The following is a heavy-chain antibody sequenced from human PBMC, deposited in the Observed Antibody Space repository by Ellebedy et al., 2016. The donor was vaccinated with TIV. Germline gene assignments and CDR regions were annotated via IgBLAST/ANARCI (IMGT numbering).Heavy chain of an antibody. V-gene: IGHV3-21*01. Sequence: PGGSLRLSCAASGFTFSSYSMNWVRQAPGKGLEWVSSISSSSSYIYYADSVKGRFTISRDNAKNSLYLQMNSLRAEDTAVYYCASTSEAATSWHYYYGMDVWGQGTTVTVSS. CDR1: GFTFSSYS. D-gene: IGHD2-15*01. CDR3: ASTSEAATSWHYYYGMDV. J-gene: IGHJ6*02. CDR2: ISSSSSYI.